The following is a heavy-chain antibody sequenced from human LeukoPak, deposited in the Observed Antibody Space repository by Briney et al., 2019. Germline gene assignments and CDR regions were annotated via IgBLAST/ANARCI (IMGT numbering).Heavy chain of an antibody. Sequence: GGSLRLSCAASGFTFSSYSMNWVRQAPGKGLERVSYISSSSSTIYYADSVKGRFTISRDNAKNSLYLQMNSLRAEDTAVYYCARSYYGSGSYVVCLDYWGQGTLVTVSS. V-gene: IGHV3-48*04. D-gene: IGHD3-10*01. J-gene: IGHJ4*02. CDR2: ISSSSSTI. CDR3: ARSYYGSGSYVVCLDY. CDR1: GFTFSSYS.